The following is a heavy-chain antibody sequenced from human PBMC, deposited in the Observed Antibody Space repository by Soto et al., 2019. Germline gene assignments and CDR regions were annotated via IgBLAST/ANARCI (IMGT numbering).Heavy chain of an antibody. Sequence: GGSLRLSCAASGFTFDGYGMNWVRQAPGKGLEWVSGINWNDGSTGYADSVKGRFTISRDNAKNSLYLQMISLKAEDTAVYYCTTGALVFDYWGQGTLVTVSS. CDR3: TTGALVFDY. V-gene: IGHV3-20*04. CDR1: GFTFDGYG. CDR2: INWNDGST. J-gene: IGHJ4*02.